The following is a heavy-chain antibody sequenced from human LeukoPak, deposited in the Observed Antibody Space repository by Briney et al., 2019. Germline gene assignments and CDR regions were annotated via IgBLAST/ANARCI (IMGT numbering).Heavy chain of an antibody. CDR2: ISRSGSTI. D-gene: IGHD6-6*01. V-gene: IGHV3-48*03. J-gene: IGHJ4*02. Sequence: GGSLRLSCAASGFTFSNYEMNWVRQAPGKGLEWVSYISRSGSTIYYADSVKGRFTISRDNAQNSISLKMNSLRAEDTAVYYCARETSRWYSSSSEFDYWGQGTLVTVSS. CDR1: GFTFSNYE. CDR3: ARETSRWYSSSSEFDY.